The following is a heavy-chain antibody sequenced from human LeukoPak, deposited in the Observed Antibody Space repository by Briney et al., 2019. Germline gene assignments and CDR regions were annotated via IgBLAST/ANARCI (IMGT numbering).Heavy chain of an antibody. CDR3: ARDPYCSGGSCYRAFDI. CDR2: ISHVGTT. CDR1: GGSFSGYF. V-gene: IGHV4-34*01. J-gene: IGHJ3*02. Sequence: SETLSLTCTVHGGSFSGYFWSWIRQAPGKGLEWIGEISHVGTTNFNPSLQSRVTISVDTSKNQFSLKLSSVTAADTAVYYCARDPYCSGGSCYRAFDIWGQGTMVTVSS. D-gene: IGHD2-15*01.